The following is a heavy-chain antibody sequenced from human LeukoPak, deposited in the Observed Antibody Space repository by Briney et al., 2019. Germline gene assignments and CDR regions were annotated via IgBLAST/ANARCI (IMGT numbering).Heavy chain of an antibody. J-gene: IGHJ4*02. CDR1: GFTFDDYA. V-gene: IGHV3-9*03. D-gene: IGHD6-6*01. CDR2: ISWNSGSI. Sequence: GGSLRLSCAASGFTFDDYAMHWVRQAPGKGLEWVSGISWNSGSIGYADSVKGRFTISRDNAKNSLYLQMNSLRAEDMALYYCAKDTAARGKGSFDYWGQGTLVTVSS. CDR3: AKDTAARGKGSFDY.